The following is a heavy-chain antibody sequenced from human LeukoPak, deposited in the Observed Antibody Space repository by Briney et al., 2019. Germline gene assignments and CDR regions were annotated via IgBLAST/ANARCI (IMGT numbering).Heavy chain of an antibody. CDR3: AKRATVRTLDY. D-gene: IGHD1-7*01. CDR1: GFTFRSCA. Sequence: GGSLRLSCAASGFTFRSCAMNWVRQAPGKGLEWVSSISESGGSTYYADSVKGRFTISRDNSQNTLYLQMNSLRAEDTAVYYCAKRATVRTLDYWGQGTLVTVSS. J-gene: IGHJ4*02. V-gene: IGHV3-23*01. CDR2: ISESGGST.